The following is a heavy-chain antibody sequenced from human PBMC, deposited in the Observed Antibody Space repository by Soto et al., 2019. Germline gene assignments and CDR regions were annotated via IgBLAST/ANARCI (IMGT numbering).Heavy chain of an antibody. J-gene: IGHJ5*02. Sequence: ASVKVSCKASGYTFTSYGISWVRQALGQGLEWMGWISAYNGNTNYAQKLQGRVTMTTDTSTSTAYMELRSLRSDDTAVYYCAREPDDFWSGYPPNTDWFDPWGQGTLVTVSS. V-gene: IGHV1-18*01. CDR2: ISAYNGNT. D-gene: IGHD3-3*01. CDR1: GYTFTSYG. CDR3: AREPDDFWSGYPPNTDWFDP.